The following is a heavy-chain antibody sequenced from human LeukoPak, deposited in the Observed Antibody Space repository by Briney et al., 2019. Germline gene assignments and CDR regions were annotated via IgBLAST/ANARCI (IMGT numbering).Heavy chain of an antibody. CDR1: GYTLTELS. J-gene: IGHJ4*02. CDR2: FDPEDGET. D-gene: IGHD6-19*01. CDR3: ARSPLAVAGTSQYRRCYFDY. Sequence: GASVKVSCKVSGYTLTELSMHWVRQAPGKGLEWMGGFDPEDGETIYAQKFQGRVTMTEDTSTDTAYMELSSLRSEDTAVYYCARSPLAVAGTSQYRRCYFDYWGQGTLVTVSS. V-gene: IGHV1-24*01.